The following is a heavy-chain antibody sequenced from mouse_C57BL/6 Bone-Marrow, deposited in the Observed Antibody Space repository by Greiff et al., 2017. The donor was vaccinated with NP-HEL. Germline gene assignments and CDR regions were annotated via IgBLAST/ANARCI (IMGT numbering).Heavy chain of an antibody. CDR2: IRLKSDNYAT. D-gene: IGHD3-3*01. J-gene: IGHJ4*01. V-gene: IGHV6-3*01. CDR1: GFTFSNYW. CDR3: TEMGQGRRNYAMDY. Sequence: EVKVEESGGGLVQPGGSMKLSCVASGFTFSNYWMNWVRQSPEKGLEWVAQIRLKSDNYATHYAESVKGRFTISRDDSKSSVYLQMNNLRAEDTGIYYCTEMGQGRRNYAMDYWGQGTSVTVSS.